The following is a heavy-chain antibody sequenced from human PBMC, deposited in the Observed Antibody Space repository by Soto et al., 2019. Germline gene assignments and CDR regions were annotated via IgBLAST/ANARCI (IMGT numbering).Heavy chain of an antibody. CDR2: IYHNGIT. J-gene: IGHJ4*02. V-gene: IGHV4-4*02. CDR1: GTSISSSYW. Sequence: QVQLKQSGPGLVRPSGTLSLTCRVSGTSISSSYWWAWVRQSPGKGLEWIGEIYHNGITKYNPSLXSXVXMXXDKSNHQFSLKLTSVTAADTAVYYCATVPPRIVVVLAEFPTWGQGTLVTVSS. CDR3: ATVPPRIVVVLAEFPT. D-gene: IGHD2-21*01.